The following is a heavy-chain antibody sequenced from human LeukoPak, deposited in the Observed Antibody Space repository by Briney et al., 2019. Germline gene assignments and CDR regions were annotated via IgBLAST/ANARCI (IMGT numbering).Heavy chain of an antibody. D-gene: IGHD2-2*01. J-gene: IGHJ4*02. Sequence: KPSEALSLTCAVYGGSFSGYYWSWIRQPPGKGLEWIGEINHSGSTNYNPSLKSRVTISVDTSKSQFSLKLSSVTAADTAVYYCARVRVPAAISYWGQGTLVTVSS. V-gene: IGHV4-34*01. CDR3: ARVRVPAAISY. CDR1: GGSFSGYY. CDR2: INHSGST.